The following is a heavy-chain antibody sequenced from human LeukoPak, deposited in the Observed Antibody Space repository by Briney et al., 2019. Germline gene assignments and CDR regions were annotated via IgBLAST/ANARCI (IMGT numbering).Heavy chain of an antibody. CDR1: GFTFSSYE. V-gene: IGHV3-48*03. Sequence: GGPLRLSCAASGFTFSSYEMNWVRQAPGKGLEWVSYISSSGSTIYYADSVKGRFTISRDNAKNSLYLQMNSLRAEDTAVYYCARGQVATPLFDYWGQGTLVTVSS. D-gene: IGHD5-12*01. CDR3: ARGQVATPLFDY. J-gene: IGHJ4*02. CDR2: ISSSGSTI.